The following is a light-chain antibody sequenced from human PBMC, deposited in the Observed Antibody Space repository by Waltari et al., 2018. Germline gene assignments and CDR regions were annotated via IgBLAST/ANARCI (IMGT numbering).Light chain of an antibody. J-gene: IGLJ3*02. CDR1: TGAVTSGFY. CDR3: LLYYGGAQV. V-gene: IGLV7-43*01. CDR2: STN. Sequence: QTVVTQEPSLTVSPGGTVTLTCASSTGAVTSGFYPSWFQQKPGQPPRELMYSTNNKQSWTPARFSGSLLGGKAALTLSGVQVEDEAEYYCLLYYGGAQVFGGGTKLTVL.